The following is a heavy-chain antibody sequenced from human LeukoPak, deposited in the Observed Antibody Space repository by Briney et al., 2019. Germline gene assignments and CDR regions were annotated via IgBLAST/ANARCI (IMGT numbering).Heavy chain of an antibody. Sequence: GGSLRLSCAASGFTFSTYGMYWVRQAPGKGLEWVAFMRYDGNNKYYADSVTGRFTISRDNSKNTLYLQMNSLRSEDTAVYYCARPSVPSGYYYYMDVWGKGTTVTVSS. D-gene: IGHD2-2*01. CDR1: GFTFSTYG. CDR2: MRYDGNNK. J-gene: IGHJ6*03. V-gene: IGHV3-30*02. CDR3: ARPSVPSGYYYYMDV.